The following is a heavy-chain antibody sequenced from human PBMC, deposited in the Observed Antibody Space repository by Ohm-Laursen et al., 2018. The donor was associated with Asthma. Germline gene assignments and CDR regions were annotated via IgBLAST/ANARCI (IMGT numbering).Heavy chain of an antibody. J-gene: IGHJ4*02. CDR3: ARGNLEGLQ. CDR1: GFTFSDYF. V-gene: IGHV3-74*01. CDR2: IFPDGRHT. Sequence: SLRLSCTASGFTFSDYFMHWVRQGPGQRLVWISHIFPDGRHTNYADPVKGRFTISRDDAKNTLYLQMNSLRVDDTAVYYCARGNLEGLQWGQGTLVTVSS. D-gene: IGHD5-24*01.